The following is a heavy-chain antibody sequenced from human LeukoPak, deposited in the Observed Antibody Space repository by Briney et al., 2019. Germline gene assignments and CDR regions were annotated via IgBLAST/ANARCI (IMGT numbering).Heavy chain of an antibody. J-gene: IGHJ4*02. CDR3: ARLEAAVFDY. CDR2: ISSSSAYI. V-gene: IGHV3-21*01. CDR1: GFTFSSYT. D-gene: IGHD6-13*01. Sequence: GGSLRLSCAASGFTFSSYTLNWVRQAPGKGLEWVSSISSSSAYIHYADSVKGRFTISRDNAKNSLYLQMNSLRAEDTAVYYCARLEAAVFDYWGQGTLVTVSS.